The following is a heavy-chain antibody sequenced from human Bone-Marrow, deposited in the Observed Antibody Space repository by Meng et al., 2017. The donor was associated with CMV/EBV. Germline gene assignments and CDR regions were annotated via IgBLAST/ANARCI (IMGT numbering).Heavy chain of an antibody. D-gene: IGHD6-13*01. CDR1: GFTYSNYW. Sequence: GGSLRLSCAASGFTYSNYWMTWVRQAPEKGLEWVAIINQDGSDKYYVDSVKGRFTVSRDNAKNSLYLQMNRLRGEDTAVYYCAKGQQLVQRAFDIWGQGTMVTVSS. CDR2: INQDGSDK. J-gene: IGHJ3*02. V-gene: IGHV3-7*01. CDR3: AKGQQLVQRAFDI.